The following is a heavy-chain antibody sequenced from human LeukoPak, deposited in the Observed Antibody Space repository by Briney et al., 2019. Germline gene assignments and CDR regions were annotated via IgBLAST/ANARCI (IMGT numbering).Heavy chain of an antibody. Sequence: ASVKVSCKASGYTFTSYDINWVRQATGQGLEWMGWVNPNSGNTGYAQKFQGRVTMTRNTSISTAYMELSSLRSEDTAVYYCARARRTSSGWYYFDSWGQGTLVTVSS. CDR2: VNPNSGNT. CDR1: GYTFTSYD. J-gene: IGHJ4*02. D-gene: IGHD6-19*01. V-gene: IGHV1-8*01. CDR3: ARARRTSSGWYYFDS.